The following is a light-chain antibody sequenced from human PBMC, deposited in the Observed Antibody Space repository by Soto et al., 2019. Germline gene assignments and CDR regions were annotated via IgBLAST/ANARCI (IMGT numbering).Light chain of an antibody. V-gene: IGKV3-11*01. J-gene: IGKJ1*01. CDR3: QQLTDWPPQWT. Sequence: EIVLTQSPATLSLSPWERATLSCRASQSVSSYLAWYQQKPGQAPRLLLYGASSRATGIPARFSGSGSGTDFTLTISILEPEDFAVYYCQQLTDWPPQWTFGQGTKVDIK. CDR2: GAS. CDR1: QSVSSY.